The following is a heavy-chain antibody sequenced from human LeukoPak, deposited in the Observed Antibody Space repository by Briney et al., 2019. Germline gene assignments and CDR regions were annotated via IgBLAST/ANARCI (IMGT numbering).Heavy chain of an antibody. D-gene: IGHD3-9*01. CDR1: GFTFTKYW. J-gene: IGHJ4*02. V-gene: IGHV3-7*01. Sequence: GGSLRLSCAASGFTFTKYWMTWVRQAPGKGLEWVGNIKQDGSDKNYMDSVKGRFTIPRDNAKNSLYLQMNSLRAEDTAVYYCARGFYDIEYYFDYWGQGTLVTVSS. CDR3: ARGFYDIEYYFDY. CDR2: IKQDGSDK.